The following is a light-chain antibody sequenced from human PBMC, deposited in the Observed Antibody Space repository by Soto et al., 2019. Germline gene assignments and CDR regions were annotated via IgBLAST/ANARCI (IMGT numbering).Light chain of an antibody. CDR3: HQRSSWPIT. V-gene: IGKV3D-20*02. CDR2: GAS. Sequence: EIVLTQSPGTLSLSPGERATLSCRASQSVSSSYLAWYQQKPGQAPRLLIYGASSRATGIPDRFGGSGSGTDFTLTISSLEPEDFAVYYCHQRSSWPITFGQGTRLEIK. J-gene: IGKJ5*01. CDR1: QSVSSSY.